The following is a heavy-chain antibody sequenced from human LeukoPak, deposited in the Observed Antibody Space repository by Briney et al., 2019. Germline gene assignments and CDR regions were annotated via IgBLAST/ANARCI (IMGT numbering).Heavy chain of an antibody. CDR2: IYDSGMT. V-gene: IGHV4-4*09. Sequence: SETLSLTCTVSGDSVSSGYWNWFRQPPGKGLEWIGYIYDSGMTDYSPSLKNRLTISLDTSNNRFSLKLSSVTAADTAVYYCAGRGHRYSRDWGQGILVTVSS. CDR3: AGRGHRYSRD. CDR1: GDSVSSGY. J-gene: IGHJ1*01. D-gene: IGHD2-15*01.